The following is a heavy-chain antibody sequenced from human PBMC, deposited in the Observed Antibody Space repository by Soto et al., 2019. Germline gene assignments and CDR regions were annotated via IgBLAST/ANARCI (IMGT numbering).Heavy chain of an antibody. Sequence: PGGSLRLSCAASGFTFSSYAMHWVRQAPGKGLEWVALISYDGSDKGYEDSVKGRFTISRDNSRNTLFLQMNSLRAEDTAVYYCARDYYKYYDSSGYYRSPAYWGQGTLVTVS. J-gene: IGHJ4*02. CDR1: GFTFSSYA. CDR3: ARDYYKYYDSSGYYRSPAY. D-gene: IGHD3-22*01. V-gene: IGHV3-30-3*01. CDR2: ISYDGSDK.